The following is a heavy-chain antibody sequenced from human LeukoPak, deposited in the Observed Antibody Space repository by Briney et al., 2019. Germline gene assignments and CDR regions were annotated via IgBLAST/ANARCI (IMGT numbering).Heavy chain of an antibody. J-gene: IGHJ4*02. CDR2: ISSSGSAI. V-gene: IGHV3-11*01. D-gene: IGHD3-9*01. CDR3: ARDSELRYFDWLLSNSFPYFDY. CDR1: GFTFSDFY. Sequence: GGSLRLSCAASGFTFSDFYMSWIRQAPGKGLEWVSYISSSGSAIYYADSVKGRFTISRDNAKNSLYLQMNSLRAEDTAVYYCARDSELRYFDWLLSNSFPYFDYWGQGTLVTVSS.